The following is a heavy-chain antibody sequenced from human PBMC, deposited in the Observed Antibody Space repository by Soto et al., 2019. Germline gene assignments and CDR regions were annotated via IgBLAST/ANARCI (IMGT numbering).Heavy chain of an antibody. CDR3: ARDKYCSGGSCRKNWFDP. V-gene: IGHV4-59*01. CDR1: GGSISSSY. Sequence: SETLSLTCTASGGSISSSYWSWIRQPPGKGLEWLAYIYDDGSANYNPSLKSRATISLDMSKNQFSLKLTSVTAADTAVYYCARDKYCSGGSCRKNWFDPWGQGTLVTVSS. CDR2: IYDDGSA. J-gene: IGHJ5*02. D-gene: IGHD2-15*01.